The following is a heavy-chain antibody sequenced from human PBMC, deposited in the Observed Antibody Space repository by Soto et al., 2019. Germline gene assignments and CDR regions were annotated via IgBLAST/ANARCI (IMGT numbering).Heavy chain of an antibody. CDR2: MYYSGST. Sequence: FVTRSHSRSVSDGSIGIYYGSWLRPPPGKGLEWIGYMYYSGSTNYNPSLKSRVTISLDTSKTQFSLKLNSVTAADTAVYYCASQRVGGTYSFDYWGQGIPV. CDR3: ASQRVGGTYSFDY. J-gene: IGHJ4*02. D-gene: IGHD1-26*01. V-gene: IGHV4-59*01. CDR1: DGSIGIYY.